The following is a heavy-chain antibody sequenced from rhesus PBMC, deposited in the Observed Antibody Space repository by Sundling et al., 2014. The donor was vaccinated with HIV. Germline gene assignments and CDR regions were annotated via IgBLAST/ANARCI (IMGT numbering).Heavy chain of an antibody. CDR1: GFTFSNYG. Sequence: EVQLVETGGGLVQPGGSLKLSCAASGFTFSNYGMSWVRQAPGKGLEWVSAINSGGGSTYYADSVKGRFTISRDNSKNTLSLQMNSLRAEDTAVYYCALWGTNWGQGVVVTVSS. D-gene: IGHD3-34*01. V-gene: IGHV3S42*01. CDR3: ALWGTN. J-gene: IGHJ6*01. CDR2: INSGGGST.